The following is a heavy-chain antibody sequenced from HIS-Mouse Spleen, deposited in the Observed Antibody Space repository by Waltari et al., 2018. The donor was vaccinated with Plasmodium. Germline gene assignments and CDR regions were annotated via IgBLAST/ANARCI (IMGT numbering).Heavy chain of an antibody. V-gene: IGHV4-31*03. J-gene: IGHJ3*02. Sequence: QVQLQESGPGLVKPSQTLSLTCTFSGGSISSGGYYWSWIRQHPGKGLEWIGYIYYSGSTYYNPSLKSRVTISVDTSKNQFSLKLSSVTAADTAVYYCARVSPPANWGALNAFDIWGQGTMVTVSS. CDR2: IYYSGST. CDR3: ARVSPPANWGALNAFDI. D-gene: IGHD7-27*01. CDR1: GGSISSGGYY.